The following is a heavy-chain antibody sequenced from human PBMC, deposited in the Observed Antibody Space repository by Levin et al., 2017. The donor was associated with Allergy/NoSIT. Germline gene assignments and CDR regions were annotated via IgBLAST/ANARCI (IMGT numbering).Heavy chain of an antibody. D-gene: IGHD3-3*01. Sequence: GESLNISCAASGFTFSSYEMNWVRQAPGKGLEWVSYISSSGSTIYYADSVKGRFTISRDNAKNSLYLQMNSLRAEDTAVYYCARQLGNFWSGYNYFDYWGQGTLVTVSS. V-gene: IGHV3-48*03. CDR1: GFTFSSYE. CDR3: ARQLGNFWSGYNYFDY. J-gene: IGHJ4*02. CDR2: ISSSGSTI.